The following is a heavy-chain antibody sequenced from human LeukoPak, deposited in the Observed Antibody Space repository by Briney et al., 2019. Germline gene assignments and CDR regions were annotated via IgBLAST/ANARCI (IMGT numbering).Heavy chain of an antibody. D-gene: IGHD3-22*01. CDR2: IYTSGST. CDR1: GGSISSGSYY. Sequence: PSETLSLTCTVSGGSISSGSYYWSWLRQPAGKGLEWIGRIYTSGSTNYNPSLKSRVTISVDTSKNQFSLKLSSVTAADTAVYYCARGVRSYYYDSSGYSLYYYYMDVWGKGTTVTVSS. J-gene: IGHJ6*03. V-gene: IGHV4-61*02. CDR3: ARGVRSYYYDSSGYSLYYYYMDV.